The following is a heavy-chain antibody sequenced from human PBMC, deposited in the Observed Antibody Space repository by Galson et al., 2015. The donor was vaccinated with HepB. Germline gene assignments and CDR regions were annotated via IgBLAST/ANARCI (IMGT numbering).Heavy chain of an antibody. J-gene: IGHJ6*02. CDR2: IYYSGST. CDR1: GVSISSRSYY. D-gene: IGHD1-1*01. Sequence: ETLSLTRSVSGVSISSRSYYWSWIRQPPGKGLEWIASIYYSGSTHYSPSLKSRVTISADTSKNQFSLRLTSATAADTAVYYCVRHGNDDFYYAMDVWGQGTTVAVSS. V-gene: IGHV4-39*01. CDR3: VRHGNDDFYYAMDV.